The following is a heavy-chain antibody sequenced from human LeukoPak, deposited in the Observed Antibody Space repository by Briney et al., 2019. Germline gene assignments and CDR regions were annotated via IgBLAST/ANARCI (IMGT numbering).Heavy chain of an antibody. J-gene: IGHJ4*02. V-gene: IGHV3-30*02. CDR2: IRYGGSNK. CDR3: AKDVSIAAPYFDY. CDR1: GFSFSSYG. D-gene: IGHD6-6*01. Sequence: GGSLRLSCAAAGFSFSSYGMRWVRQPPGKGLEWVAFIRYGGSNKYYADSVNGRFTTSRDNSKNTLYLQMNSLRAEDTAVYYCAKDVSIAAPYFDYWGQGTLVTVSS.